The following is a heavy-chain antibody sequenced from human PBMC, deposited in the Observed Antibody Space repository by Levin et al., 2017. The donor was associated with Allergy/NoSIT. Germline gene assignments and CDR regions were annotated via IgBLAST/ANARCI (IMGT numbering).Heavy chain of an antibody. V-gene: IGHV3-64*02. Sequence: PGGSLRLSCAASGFTFSSYAMHWVRQAPGKGLEYVSAISSNGGSTYYADSVKGRFTISRDNSKNTLYLQMGSLRAEDMAVYYCARGRGYSGYVFDYWGQGTLVTVSS. CDR3: ARGRGYSGYVFDY. D-gene: IGHD5-12*01. J-gene: IGHJ4*02. CDR2: ISSNGGST. CDR1: GFTFSSYA.